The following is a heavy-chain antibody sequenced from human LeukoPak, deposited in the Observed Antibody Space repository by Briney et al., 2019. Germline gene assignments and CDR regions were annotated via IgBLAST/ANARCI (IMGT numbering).Heavy chain of an antibody. CDR2: IKEDGNEI. V-gene: IGHV3-7*04. Sequence: GGSLRLSCAASGFTFSNYWLLWLRPAPGRRLEWVAHIKEDGNEIKYVDYVKGRFTISRDNTKNSLYLQMNSLRAEDTAVYYCARGLGYLTDYWGQGTLVTVSS. CDR3: ARGLGYLTDY. J-gene: IGHJ4*02. CDR1: GFTFSNYW. D-gene: IGHD3-9*01.